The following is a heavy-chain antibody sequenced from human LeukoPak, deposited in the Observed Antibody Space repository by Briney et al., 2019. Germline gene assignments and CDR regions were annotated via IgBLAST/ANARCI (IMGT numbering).Heavy chain of an antibody. CDR2: IGPAGDT. V-gene: IGHV3-13*01. CDR3: ARASPHQYGSGVIDY. D-gene: IGHD3-10*01. J-gene: IGHJ4*02. Sequence: GGSLRLSCAASGYTFSSHDMHCLRQATGKGLEWVSAIGPAGDTYYSDSVKGRFTISRENAKNYLYLQMNSLRAGDTAVYYCARASPHQYGSGVIDYWGQGTLVTVSS. CDR1: GYTFSSHD.